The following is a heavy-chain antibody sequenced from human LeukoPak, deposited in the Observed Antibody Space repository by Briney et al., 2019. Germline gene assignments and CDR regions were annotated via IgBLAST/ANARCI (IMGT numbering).Heavy chain of an antibody. D-gene: IGHD3-22*01. CDR1: VYSFTDYA. CDR3: AGTYYYDSSGYYPAFDY. CDR2: FNAANGST. J-gene: IGHJ4*02. V-gene: IGHV1-3*01. Sequence: ASVKVSCKASVYSFTDYAMHWVRQAPGQRLEWMGWFNAANGSTKYSQKFQGRVTITRDTSASRAYMELSSLRSEDTAVYYCAGTYYYDSSGYYPAFDYWGQGTLVTVSS.